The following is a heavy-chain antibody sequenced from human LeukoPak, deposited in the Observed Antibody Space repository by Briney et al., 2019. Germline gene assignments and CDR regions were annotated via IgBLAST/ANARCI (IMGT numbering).Heavy chain of an antibody. D-gene: IGHD5-18*01. V-gene: IGHV3-23*01. CDR1: GFTFSSYA. Sequence: GGSLRLSCAASGFTFSSYAMSWVRQAPGKGLEWVSAISGSGGSTYYADSVKGRFTISRDNSKNTLYLQMNSLRAEDTAVYYCARVNRGYSYGSPDYWGQGTLVTVSS. CDR2: ISGSGGST. CDR3: ARVNRGYSYGSPDY. J-gene: IGHJ4*02.